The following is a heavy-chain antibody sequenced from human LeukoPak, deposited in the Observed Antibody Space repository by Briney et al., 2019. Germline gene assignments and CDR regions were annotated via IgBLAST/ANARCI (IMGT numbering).Heavy chain of an antibody. CDR2: IYPGDSDT. Sequence: GESLKISCKGSGYSFTSYWIGWVRQMPGKGLEWMGIIYPGDSDTRYSPSFQGQVTISADKSISTAYLQWSSLKASDTVMYYCAGMYCSSTSCPTYYYYYGMDVWGQGTTVTVSS. V-gene: IGHV5-51*01. CDR1: GYSFTSYW. CDR3: AGMYCSSTSCPTYYYYYGMDV. D-gene: IGHD2-2*01. J-gene: IGHJ6*02.